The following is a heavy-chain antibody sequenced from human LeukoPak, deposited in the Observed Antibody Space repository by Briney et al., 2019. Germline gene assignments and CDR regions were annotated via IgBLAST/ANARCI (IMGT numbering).Heavy chain of an antibody. D-gene: IGHD6-13*01. CDR1: GGSISSDY. J-gene: IGHJ4*02. V-gene: IGHV4-59*01. CDR3: ARRIASSGKGFDY. Sequence: TSETLSLTCTVSGGSISSDYWSWIRQAPGKGLEWIGYISYTESTNYHPSLKSRVTISVDMSKRQFSLKLSSVTAADTAVYYCARRIASSGKGFDYWGQGTLVTVSS. CDR2: ISYTEST.